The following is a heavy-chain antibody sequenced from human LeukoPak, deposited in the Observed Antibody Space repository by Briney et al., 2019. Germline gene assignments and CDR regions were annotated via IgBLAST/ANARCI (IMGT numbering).Heavy chain of an antibody. Sequence: GGSLRLSCVVSGFTFSSNWMSWVRQAPGRGLEWVGNIKEDGSVKYYVDSVKGRFTISRDNAKNSLYLQMNSLRAEDTAVYYCARDAWRIAVAGFSDVWGQGTTVTVSS. CDR2: IKEDGSVK. V-gene: IGHV3-7*01. D-gene: IGHD6-19*01. CDR1: GFTFSSNW. J-gene: IGHJ6*02. CDR3: ARDAWRIAVAGFSDV.